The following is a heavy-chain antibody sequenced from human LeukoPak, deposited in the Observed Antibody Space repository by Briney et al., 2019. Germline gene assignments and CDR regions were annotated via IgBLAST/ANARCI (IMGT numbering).Heavy chain of an antibody. CDR3: ARVTGYMIEDYFDY. CDR1: GGSFSGYY. Sequence: SETLSLTCAVYGGSFSGYYWSWIRQPPGKGLEWIGEINHSGSTNYNPSLKSRVTISVDTSKNQFSLKLRSVTAADTAVYYCARVTGYMIEDYFDYWGQGTLVSVSS. CDR2: INHSGST. D-gene: IGHD3-22*01. J-gene: IGHJ4*02. V-gene: IGHV4-34*01.